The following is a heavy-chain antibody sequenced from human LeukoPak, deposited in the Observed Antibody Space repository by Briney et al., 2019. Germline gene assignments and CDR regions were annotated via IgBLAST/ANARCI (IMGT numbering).Heavy chain of an antibody. J-gene: IGHJ6*03. Sequence: NPSETLSLTCTVSGGSISSYYWSWIRQPPGKGLEWIGYIYYSGSTNYNPSLKSRVTISVDTSKNQFSLKLSSVTAADTAVYYCARGSRGSTSERHLRYYYYYYMDVWGKGTTVTVSS. CDR2: IYYSGST. CDR3: ARGSRGSTSERHLRYYYYYYMDV. D-gene: IGHD2-2*01. V-gene: IGHV4-59*01. CDR1: GGSISSYY.